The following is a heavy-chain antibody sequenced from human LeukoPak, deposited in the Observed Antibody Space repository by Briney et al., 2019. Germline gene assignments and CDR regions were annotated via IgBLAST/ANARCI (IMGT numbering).Heavy chain of an antibody. V-gene: IGHV3-23*01. CDR1: GFTFSSSA. Sequence: GGSLRLSCAASGFTFSSSAMGWVRRAPQKGLEWVSAIPASGPKTYYTGSVRGRFTISRDNAKNSLYLQMNNLRDEDAAIYYCARDYAYAFDIWGQGTMVTVSS. J-gene: IGHJ3*02. CDR3: ARDYAYAFDI. CDR2: IPASGPKT. D-gene: IGHD2-2*01.